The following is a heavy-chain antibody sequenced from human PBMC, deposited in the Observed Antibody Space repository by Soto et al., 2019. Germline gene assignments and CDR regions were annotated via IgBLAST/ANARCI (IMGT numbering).Heavy chain of an antibody. CDR1: GYAISSGYY. J-gene: IGHJ4*02. CDR3: YGSGSYRGRFDY. D-gene: IGHD3-10*01. CDR2: IYHSGST. V-gene: IGHV4-38-2*01. Sequence: SETVSLTCAVSGYAISSGYYWGWILQPPGKGLEWIGSIYHSGSTYYNPSLKSRVTISVDTSKNQFSLKLSSVPAADTAVYYCYGSGSYRGRFDYWGQGTLVTVSS.